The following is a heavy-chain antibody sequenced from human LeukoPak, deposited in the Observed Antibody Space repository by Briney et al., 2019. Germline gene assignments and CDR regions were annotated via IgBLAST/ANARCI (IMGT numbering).Heavy chain of an antibody. J-gene: IGHJ4*02. V-gene: IGHV3-30*02. D-gene: IGHD6-19*01. CDR2: IRYDGSNK. CDR1: GFTFSSYG. Sequence: GGSLRLSCAASGFTFSSYGMHWVRQAPGKGLEWVAFIRYDGSNKYYADSVKGRFTISRDNAKNSLYLQMNSLRAEDTAVYYCARFIAVAGTALDYWGQGTLVTVSS. CDR3: ARFIAVAGTALDY.